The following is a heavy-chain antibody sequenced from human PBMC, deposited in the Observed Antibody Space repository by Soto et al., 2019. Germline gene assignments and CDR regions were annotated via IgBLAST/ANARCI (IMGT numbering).Heavy chain of an antibody. D-gene: IGHD3-9*01. Sequence: GGSLRLSCTASGFTFTDYWMHWVRQAPGKGLEWVSVISGSGSSTYYADSVKGRFTISRDNSKNTMYLQMNTLGAADTAVYYCTKDAKFDDIYTGYFVNDLWGQGTPVTVSS. CDR2: ISGSGSST. CDR1: GFTFTDYW. V-gene: IGHV3-23*01. CDR3: TKDAKFDDIYTGYFVNDL. J-gene: IGHJ5*02.